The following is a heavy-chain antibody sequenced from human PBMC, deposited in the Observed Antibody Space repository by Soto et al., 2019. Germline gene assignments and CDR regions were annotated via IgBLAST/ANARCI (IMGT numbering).Heavy chain of an antibody. CDR2: ISSTTNYI. J-gene: IGHJ4*02. CDR3: ANWGYCSSTSCYERTFDY. CDR1: GFTFTRYS. Sequence: PGGSLRLSCAASGFTFTRYSMNWVRQAPGKGLEWVSSISSTTNYIYYGDSMKGRFTISRDNAKNSLYLEMNSLRAEDTAVYYCANWGYCSSTSCYERTFDYWGRGTLVTVSS. D-gene: IGHD2-2*01. V-gene: IGHV3-21*06.